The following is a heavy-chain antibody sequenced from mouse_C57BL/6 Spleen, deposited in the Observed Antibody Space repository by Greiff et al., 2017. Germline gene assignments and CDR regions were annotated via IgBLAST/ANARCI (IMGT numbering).Heavy chain of an antibody. V-gene: IGHV1-82*01. J-gene: IGHJ1*03. CDR1: GYAFSSSW. CDR3: ARILYCKDWYCDV. D-gene: IGHD1-1*01. Sequence: QVQLQQSGPELVKPGASVKISCKASGYAFSSSWMNWVKQRPGKGIEWIGRIYPGDGDTNYNGKFKGKATLTADKSSSTAYMQLSSLTSEDSAVYFCARILYCKDWYCDVWGTGTTGTVSS. CDR2: IYPGDGDT.